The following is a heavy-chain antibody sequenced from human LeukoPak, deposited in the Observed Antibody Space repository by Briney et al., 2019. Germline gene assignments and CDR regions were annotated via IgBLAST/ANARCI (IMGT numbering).Heavy chain of an antibody. J-gene: IGHJ4*02. Sequence: SETLSLTCAVSGGSVSDTTYYWGWIRRPPGKGLEWIGNVYYSGSTYYNPSLRSRVTLSVDTSKNQFSLKMSSATAADTAVYYCARLRKGRYFDYIFDFWGQGSLVTVSS. V-gene: IGHV4-39*01. D-gene: IGHD3-9*01. CDR3: ARLRKGRYFDYIFDF. CDR2: VYYSGST. CDR1: GGSVSDTTYY.